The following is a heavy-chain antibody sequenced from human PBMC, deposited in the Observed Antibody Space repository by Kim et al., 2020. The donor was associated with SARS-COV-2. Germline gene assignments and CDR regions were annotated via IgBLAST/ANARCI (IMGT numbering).Heavy chain of an antibody. V-gene: IGHV4-39*01. D-gene: IGHD1-26*01. CDR3: AGLAYVLRWEPGP. CDR1: GGSIRSTNYY. J-gene: IGHJ5*02. CDR2: IYHSGYT. Sequence: SETLSLTCSVSGGSIRSTNYYWVWIRQPPGKGLEWIGSIYHSGYTYFNPSLKSRVTISVDTSKNQFSLRLTYVTAADTAVYYCAGLAYVLRWEPGPWGQGTLVTVSS.